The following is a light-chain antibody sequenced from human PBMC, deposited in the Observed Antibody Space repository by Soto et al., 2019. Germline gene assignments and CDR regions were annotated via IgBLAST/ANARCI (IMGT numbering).Light chain of an antibody. CDR2: GAF. J-gene: IGKJ4*01. V-gene: IGKV3-20*01. Sequence: EVVLTQSPGTLSLSPGERVTLYCRPSQTVKNNYLAWYQQKPGRAPRLLIFGAFNRATGIPDRFSGSVSGTDFTLTISRLEPYYFAMYYCQQYDTSPLTFGGGTKLDIK. CDR1: QTVKNNY. CDR3: QQYDTSPLT.